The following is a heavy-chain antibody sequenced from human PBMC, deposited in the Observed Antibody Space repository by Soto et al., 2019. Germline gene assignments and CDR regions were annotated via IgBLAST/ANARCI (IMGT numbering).Heavy chain of an antibody. D-gene: IGHD1-26*01. CDR3: AKDSSGGELLFMAPFDY. CDR1: GFTFSSYG. Sequence: GGSLRLSCAASGFTFSSYGMRWVRQAPGKGLEWVAVIWYDGSNKYYADSVKGRFTISRDNSKNTLYLQMNSLRAEDTAVYYCAKDSSGGELLFMAPFDYWGQGTLVTVSS. V-gene: IGHV3-30*02. J-gene: IGHJ4*02. CDR2: IWYDGSNK.